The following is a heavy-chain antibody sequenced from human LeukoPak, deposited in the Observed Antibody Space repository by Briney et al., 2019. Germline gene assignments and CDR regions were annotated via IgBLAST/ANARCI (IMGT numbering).Heavy chain of an antibody. D-gene: IGHD3-9*01. CDR2: IIPIFGTA. J-gene: IGHJ4*02. CDR1: GGTFSSYA. Sequence: PVASVKVSCKASGGTFSSYAISWVRQAPGQGLEWMGGIIPIFGTANYAQKFQGRVTITADESTSTAYMELSSLRSEDTAVYYCARGGGKLRYFDWNIKRYFDYWGQGTLVTVSS. CDR3: ARGGGKLRYFDWNIKRYFDY. V-gene: IGHV1-69*13.